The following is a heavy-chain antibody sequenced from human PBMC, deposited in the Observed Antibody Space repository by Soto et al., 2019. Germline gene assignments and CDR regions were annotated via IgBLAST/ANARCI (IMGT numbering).Heavy chain of an antibody. CDR2: ISAAGDP. V-gene: IGHV3-13*05. CDR1: GFTFRNYD. CDR3: ARTDRDFYGLDV. Sequence: EVQLVESGGGLVQPGGSLRLSCEASGFTFRNYDMHWVRQGTGKGLEWVSGISAAGDPDYADSVGGRFTISRENAQNSFFLQMNSLRGGDTAVYYCARTDRDFYGLDVWGQGTTVIVSS. J-gene: IGHJ6*02.